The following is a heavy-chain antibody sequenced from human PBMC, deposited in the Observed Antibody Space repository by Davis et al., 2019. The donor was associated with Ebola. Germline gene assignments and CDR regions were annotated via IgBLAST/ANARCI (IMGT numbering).Heavy chain of an antibody. V-gene: IGHV3-33*01. CDR1: GFIFSKYN. CDR2: IWYDGSNR. J-gene: IGHJ4*02. CDR3: AIGYCTTTSCQSKVDFDY. D-gene: IGHD2-2*01. Sequence: GESLKISCAASGFIFSKYNMHWVRQAPGKGLEWVSLIWYDGSNRFYADSVKGRFTISRDNSKSTLYLQMNSLRAEDTAVYYCAIGYCTTTSCQSKVDFDYWGLGTLVTVSS.